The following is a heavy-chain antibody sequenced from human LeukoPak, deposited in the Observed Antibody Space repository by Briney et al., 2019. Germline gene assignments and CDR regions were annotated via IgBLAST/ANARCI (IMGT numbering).Heavy chain of an antibody. J-gene: IGHJ4*02. CDR2: IYYSGST. Sequence: SETLSLTCTVSDGSISSYYWSWIRQPPGKGLEWIGYIYYSGSTNYNPSLKSRVTISVDTSKNQFSLKLSSVTAADTAVYYCARDRVYYDSSGYDYWGQGTPVTVSS. CDR1: DGSISSYY. CDR3: ARDRVYYDSSGYDY. D-gene: IGHD3-22*01. V-gene: IGHV4-59*01.